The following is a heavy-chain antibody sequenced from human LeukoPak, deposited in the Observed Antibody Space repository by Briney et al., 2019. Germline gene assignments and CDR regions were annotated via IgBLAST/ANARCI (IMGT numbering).Heavy chain of an antibody. CDR1: GGTFSSYA. D-gene: IGHD3-22*01. CDR2: IIPIFGTA. CDR3: ARENHYYDSSGPIDY. J-gene: IGHJ4*02. V-gene: IGHV1-69*05. Sequence: SVKVSCKAAGGTFSSYAISWVRQAPGQGLEWMGRIIPIFGTANYAQKFQGRVTITTDESTSTAYMELSSLRSEDTAVYYCARENHYYDSSGPIDYWGQGTLVTVSS.